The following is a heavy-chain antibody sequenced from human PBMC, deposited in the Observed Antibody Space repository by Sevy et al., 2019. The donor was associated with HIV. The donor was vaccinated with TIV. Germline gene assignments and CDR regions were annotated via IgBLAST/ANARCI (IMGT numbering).Heavy chain of an antibody. D-gene: IGHD6-19*01. CDR1: GFTFGTYA. CDR3: ARDLGSSGWYDYYYYYGMDV. J-gene: IGHJ6*02. CDR2: IKQDGSEK. Sequence: GGSLRLSCAASGFTFGTYAMSWVRQAPGKGLEWVANIKQDGSEKYYVDSVKVRFTISRDNAKNSLYLQMNSLRAEDTAVYYCARDLGSSGWYDYYYYYGMDVWGQGTTVTVSS. V-gene: IGHV3-7*01.